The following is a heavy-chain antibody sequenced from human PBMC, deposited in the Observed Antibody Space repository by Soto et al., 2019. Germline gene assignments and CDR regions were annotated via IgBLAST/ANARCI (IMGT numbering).Heavy chain of an antibody. CDR2: VYYSGTT. D-gene: IGHD3-16*01. J-gene: IGHJ5*02. V-gene: IGHV4-31*03. CDR1: GDSIRRRGFY. CDR3: AASGAREGDWFDP. Sequence: QVHLQESGPGLVNPSQTLSLTCTVSGDSIRRRGFYWSWIRHHPGDGLEWIGFVYYSGTTDYKPSLRGRVAISADTSRNQFSLRLTSVTAADTAVYYCAASGAREGDWFDPWGQGILVTVSS.